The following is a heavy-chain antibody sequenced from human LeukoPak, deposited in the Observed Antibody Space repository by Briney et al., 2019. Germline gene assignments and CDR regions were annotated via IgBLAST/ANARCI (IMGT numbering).Heavy chain of an antibody. CDR1: GGSLSSYY. D-gene: IGHD6-19*01. CDR2: IYYSGST. CDR3: ARDISGWWGYGMDV. Sequence: SETLSLTCSVSGGSLSSYYWTWIRQPPGKGLEWIGYIYYSGSTNYNPSLKSRVTISVDTSKNQFSLKLSSVTAADTAVYYCARDISGWWGYGMDVWGQGTTVTVSS. V-gene: IGHV4-59*01. J-gene: IGHJ6*02.